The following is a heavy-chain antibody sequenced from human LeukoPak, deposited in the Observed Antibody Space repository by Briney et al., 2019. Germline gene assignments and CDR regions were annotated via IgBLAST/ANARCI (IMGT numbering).Heavy chain of an antibody. CDR1: GGSISSGVYY. Sequence: SQTLSLTCTVSGGSISSGVYYWSWIRQPPGKGLEWIGYIYYSGSTYYNPSLKSRVTISVDTSKTQFSLKLSSVTAADTAVYYCARGVEMATFYFDYWGQGTLLTVSS. CDR3: ARGVEMATFYFDY. J-gene: IGHJ4*02. CDR2: IYYSGST. D-gene: IGHD5-24*01. V-gene: IGHV4-30-4*01.